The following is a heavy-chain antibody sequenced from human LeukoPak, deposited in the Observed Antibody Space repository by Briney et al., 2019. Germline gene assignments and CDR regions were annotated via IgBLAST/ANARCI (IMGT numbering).Heavy chain of an antibody. CDR3: ARGGIAYYYMDV. CDR2: IYYIGST. D-gene: IGHD5-12*01. J-gene: IGHJ6*03. Sequence: SETLSLTCTVSGGSISSYYWSWIRQPPGKGLEWIGYIYYIGSTNYNPSLKSRLTISVDTSKNQFSLKLSSVTAADTAVYYCARGGIAYYYMDVWGKGTTVTISS. CDR1: GGSISSYY. V-gene: IGHV4-59*01.